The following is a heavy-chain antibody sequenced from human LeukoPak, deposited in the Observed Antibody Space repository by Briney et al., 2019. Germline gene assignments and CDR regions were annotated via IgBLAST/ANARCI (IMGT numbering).Heavy chain of an antibody. CDR1: GFTFSSYA. CDR2: LRGNGDA. Sequence: GGSLRLSCVASGFTFSSYAMSWVRETPARGLEWVSSLRGNGDAFYADSVKGRFTLSRDESRNTVYLQLYKLRVEDTAIYYCAKASWVSTADAVLWGQGTVVTVSS. D-gene: IGHD3-16*01. V-gene: IGHV3-23*01. J-gene: IGHJ4*02. CDR3: AKASWVSTADAVL.